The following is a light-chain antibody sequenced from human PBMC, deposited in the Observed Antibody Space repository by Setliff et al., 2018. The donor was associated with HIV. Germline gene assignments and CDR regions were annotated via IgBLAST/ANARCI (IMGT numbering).Light chain of an antibody. J-gene: IGLJ1*01. Sequence: QSVLSQPASVSGSPGQSITISCTGTSSDVGGYILVSWYQQHPGKAPKLMIFDVTRRPSGVSDRFSGSKSGHTASLTISGLQAEDEADYYCSSYTTSSTYVFGTGTKVTVL. V-gene: IGLV2-14*02. CDR1: SSDVGGYIL. CDR3: SSYTTSSTYV. CDR2: DVT.